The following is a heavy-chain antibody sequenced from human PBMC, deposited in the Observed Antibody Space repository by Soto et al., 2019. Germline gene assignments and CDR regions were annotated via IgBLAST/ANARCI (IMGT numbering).Heavy chain of an antibody. D-gene: IGHD6-13*01. Sequence: QVQLQESGPGLVKPSQTLSLTCTVSGGSISSGGYYWSWIRQHPGKGLEWIGYIYYSGSTYYNPSLKSRVTIAVDTSKTQFSLKLSSVTAADTAVYYCASCIAAAGTWYYYGMDVWGQGTTVTVSS. V-gene: IGHV4-31*03. CDR1: GGSISSGGYY. CDR3: ASCIAAAGTWYYYGMDV. CDR2: IYYSGST. J-gene: IGHJ6*02.